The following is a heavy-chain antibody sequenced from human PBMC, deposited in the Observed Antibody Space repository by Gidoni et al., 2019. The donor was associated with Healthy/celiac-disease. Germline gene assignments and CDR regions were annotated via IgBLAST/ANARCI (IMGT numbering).Heavy chain of an antibody. D-gene: IGHD5-12*01. CDR1: GYTFTSYA. CDR3: ARDLGYSGYSPESPDY. V-gene: IGHV1-3*01. Sequence: QVQLVQSGAEVKKPGASVKVSCKASGYTFTSYAMHWVRQAPGQRLEWMGWINAGNGNTKYSQKFQGRVTITRDTSASTAYMELSSLRSEDTAVYYCARDLGYSGYSPESPDYWGQGTLVTVSS. CDR2: INAGNGNT. J-gene: IGHJ4*02.